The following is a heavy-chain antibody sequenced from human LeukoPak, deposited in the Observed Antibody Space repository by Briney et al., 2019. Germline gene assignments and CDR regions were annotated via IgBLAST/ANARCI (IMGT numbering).Heavy chain of an antibody. CDR1: GGSISSSSYY. D-gene: IGHD3-10*01. CDR2: IYYSGST. Sequence: SETLSLTCTVSGGSISSSSYYWGWIRQPPGKGLEWIGSIYYSGSTYYNPSLKSRVTISVDTSKNQFSLKLSSVTAADTAVYYCAKSLYGSGSYYNWFDPWGQGTLVTVSS. J-gene: IGHJ5*02. V-gene: IGHV4-39*07. CDR3: AKSLYGSGSYYNWFDP.